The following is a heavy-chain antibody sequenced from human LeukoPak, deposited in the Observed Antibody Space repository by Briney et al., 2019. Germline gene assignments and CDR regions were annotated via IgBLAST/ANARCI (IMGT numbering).Heavy chain of an antibody. CDR2: INPNSGGT. V-gene: IGHV1-2*06. CDR3: ARSSGTSEYYYDSSGYYRN. Sequence: PGRSLRLSCAASGYTFTGYYMHWVRQAPGQGLEWMGRINPNSGGTNYAQKFQGRVTMTRDTSISTAYMELSRLRSDDTAVYYCARSSGTSEYYYDSSGYYRNWGQGTLVTVSS. J-gene: IGHJ4*02. CDR1: GYTFTGYY. D-gene: IGHD3-22*01.